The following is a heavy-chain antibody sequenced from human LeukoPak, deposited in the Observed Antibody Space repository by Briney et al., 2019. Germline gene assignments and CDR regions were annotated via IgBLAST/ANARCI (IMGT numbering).Heavy chain of an antibody. CDR1: GYTLTELS. D-gene: IGHD2-15*01. V-gene: IGHV1-24*01. CDR2: FDPEDGET. CDR3: ATEYCSGGSCYNRGFDY. Sequence: ASVKVSCKVSGYTLTELSMHWVRQAPGKGLEWMGGFDPEDGETIYAQKFQGRVTMTEDTSTDTAYMELSSLRSEDTAVYYCATEYCSGGSCYNRGFDYWGQGTLVTVSS. J-gene: IGHJ4*02.